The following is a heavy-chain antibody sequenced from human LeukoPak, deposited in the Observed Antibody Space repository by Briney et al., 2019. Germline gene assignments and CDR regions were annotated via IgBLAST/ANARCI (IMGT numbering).Heavy chain of an antibody. CDR3: ARYGVECSGGSCYYYYGMDV. CDR1: GFTFSSYG. Sequence: PGGSLRLSCAASGFTFSSYGMHWVRQAPGKGLEWVAVMWYDGSHKYYADSVKGRFTISRDNSKNTLYLQMNSLRAEDTAAYYCARYGVECSGGSCYYYYGMDVWGQGTTVTVSS. CDR2: MWYDGSHK. V-gene: IGHV3-33*01. J-gene: IGHJ6*02. D-gene: IGHD2-15*01.